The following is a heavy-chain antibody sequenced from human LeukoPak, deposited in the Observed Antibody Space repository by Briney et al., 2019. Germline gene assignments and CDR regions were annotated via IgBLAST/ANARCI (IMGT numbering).Heavy chain of an antibody. J-gene: IGHJ4*02. V-gene: IGHV4-38-2*02. D-gene: IGHD2-2*01. Sequence: SETLSLTCTVSGYSISSGYNWGWIRQPPGKGLEWIGEIYHSGSTNYNPSLKSRVTISVDKSKNQFSLKLSSVTAADTAVYYCASFLRYCSSTSCYDDFDYWGQGTLVTVSS. CDR3: ASFLRYCSSTSCYDDFDY. CDR2: IYHSGST. CDR1: GYSISSGYN.